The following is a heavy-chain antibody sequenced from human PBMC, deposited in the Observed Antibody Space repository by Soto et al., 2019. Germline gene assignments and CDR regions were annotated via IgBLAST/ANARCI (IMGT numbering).Heavy chain of an antibody. CDR2: IHGSGAIT. D-gene: IGHD3-10*01. CDR3: AKDKGPGSYTNWCFEV. CDR1: GLTFSRFA. Sequence: EVQVFQSGGGLVQPGGSLRLSCAASGLTFSRFAMSWVRQAPGKGLEWVATIHGSGAITNYADSVRGRFTISRDNSKDTMYLQLNTLRVEDTAVYYCAKDKGPGSYTNWCFEVWGRGTLVTVSS. J-gene: IGHJ2*01. V-gene: IGHV3-23*01.